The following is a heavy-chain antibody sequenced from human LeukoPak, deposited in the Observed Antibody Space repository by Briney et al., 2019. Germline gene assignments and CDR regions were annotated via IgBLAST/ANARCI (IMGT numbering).Heavy chain of an antibody. CDR2: IIPILGIA. D-gene: IGHD3-22*01. V-gene: IGHV1-69*04. CDR1: GGTFSSYA. J-gene: IGHJ1*01. CDR3: ARFIPYDSSGYYYGAEYFQH. Sequence: SVKVSCKASGGTFSSYAISWVRQAPGQGLEWMGRIIPILGIANYAQKFQGRVTITADKSTSTAYMELSSLRSEDTAVYYCARFIPYDSSGYYYGAEYFQHWGQGTLVTVSS.